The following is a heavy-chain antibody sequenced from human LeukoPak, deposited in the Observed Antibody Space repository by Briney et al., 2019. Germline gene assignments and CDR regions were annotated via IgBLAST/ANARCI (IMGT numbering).Heavy chain of an antibody. D-gene: IGHD3-10*01. CDR3: ARDYYGSGSYWDY. J-gene: IGHJ4*02. CDR2: IKQDGSEK. CDR1: GFTFSSYW. Sequence: GGSLRLSCAASGFTFSSYWMSWVRQAPGKGLEWVANIKQDGSEKYYVDSVKGRFTISRDNAKNSLYLQMNSLRAEDTAVYYCARDYYGSGSYWDYWGQGTLVTVSS. V-gene: IGHV3-7*01.